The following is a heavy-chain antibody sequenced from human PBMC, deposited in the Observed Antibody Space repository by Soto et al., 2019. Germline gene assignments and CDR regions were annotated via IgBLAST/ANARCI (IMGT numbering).Heavy chain of an antibody. CDR3: ARWFGDVSSEGNWFDS. V-gene: IGHV4-31*01. D-gene: IGHD3-10*01. CDR2: IYYSGTT. CDR1: GGSISSCGYY. J-gene: IGHJ5*01. Sequence: QVQLQESGPGLVKPSQTLSLTCTVSGGSISSCGYYWIWVRQHPGKGLAWIGYIYYSGTTYYNPSLKRLVSLSVDTSRSQFSLKVNSLTAADTAVYYCARWFGDVSSEGNWFDSWGQGTLVSVSS.